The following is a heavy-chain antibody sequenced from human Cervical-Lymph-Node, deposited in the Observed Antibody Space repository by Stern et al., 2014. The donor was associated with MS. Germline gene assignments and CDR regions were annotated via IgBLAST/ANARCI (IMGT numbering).Heavy chain of an antibody. Sequence: QLVQSGAEVKKPGASVKVSCTASGYTFTGLLLHWVRQAPGQGLEWVGWINPNTGVTKSAQKFQGWVTLTRDTSITTVYMELNRLKSDDTAVFYCARGYPFFDNWGQGTLVTVSS. V-gene: IGHV1-2*04. CDR2: INPNTGVT. CDR1: GYTFTGLL. CDR3: ARGYPFFDN. J-gene: IGHJ4*02. D-gene: IGHD2-15*01.